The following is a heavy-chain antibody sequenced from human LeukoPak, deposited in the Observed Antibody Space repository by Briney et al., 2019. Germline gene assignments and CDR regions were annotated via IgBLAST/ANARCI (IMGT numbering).Heavy chain of an antibody. CDR1: GFTFRNFW. V-gene: IGHV3-7*01. Sequence: PGGSLRLSCAASGFTFRNFWMTWVRQAPGKGLEWVANIKQDGSEEYYVGSVKGRFTISRDNAQNSVFLQMNSLRAEDTAVYYCVRLRPGYFDYWGQGTLVTASS. CDR3: VRLRPGYFDY. J-gene: IGHJ4*02. CDR2: IKQDGSEE. D-gene: IGHD1-1*01.